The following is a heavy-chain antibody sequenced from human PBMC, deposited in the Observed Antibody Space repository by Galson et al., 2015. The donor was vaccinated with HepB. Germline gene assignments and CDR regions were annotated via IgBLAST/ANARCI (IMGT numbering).Heavy chain of an antibody. CDR1: GGSVSSGSYY. V-gene: IGHV4-61*01. D-gene: IGHD1-14*01. CDR2: IYYSGST. J-gene: IGHJ6*03. CDR3: ARGVWGGSRDNRKAGYYYYMDV. Sequence: ETLSLTCTVSGGSVSSGSYYWSWIRQPPGKGLEWIGYIYYSGSTNYNPSLKSRVTISVDTSKNQFSLKLSSVTAADTAVYYCARGVWGGSRDNRKAGYYYYMDVWGKGTTVTVSS.